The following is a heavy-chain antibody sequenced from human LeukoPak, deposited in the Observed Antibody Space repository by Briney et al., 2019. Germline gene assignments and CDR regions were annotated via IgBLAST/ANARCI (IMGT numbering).Heavy chain of an antibody. D-gene: IGHD3-10*01. J-gene: IGHJ4*02. CDR3: AKDRYYYGSGTLDY. CDR2: ISRTSNTI. CDR1: GFTFSSYG. Sequence: GGSLRLSCAASGFTFSSYGMNLVRQAPGKGLEWVSYISRTSNTIYYADSVKGRFTISRDNAKNSLYVQMNSLRAEDTAVYYCAKDRYYYGSGTLDYWGQGTLVTVSS. V-gene: IGHV3-48*01.